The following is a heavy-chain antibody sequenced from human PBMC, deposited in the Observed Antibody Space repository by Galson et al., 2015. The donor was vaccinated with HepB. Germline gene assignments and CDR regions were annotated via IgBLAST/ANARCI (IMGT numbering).Heavy chain of an antibody. Sequence: SVKVSCKASGGTFSSYAISWVRQAPGQGLEWMGGIIPIFGTANYAQKFQGRVTITADESTSTAYMELSSLRSEDAAVYYCARASFFTVTGGERPLFDYWGQGTLVTVSS. CDR3: ARASFFTVTGGERPLFDY. CDR2: IIPIFGTA. V-gene: IGHV1-69*13. D-gene: IGHD3-16*01. J-gene: IGHJ4*02. CDR1: GGTFSSYA.